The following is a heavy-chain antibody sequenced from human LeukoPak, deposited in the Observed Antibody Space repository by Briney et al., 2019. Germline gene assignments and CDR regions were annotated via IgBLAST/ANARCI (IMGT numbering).Heavy chain of an antibody. D-gene: IGHD3-22*01. CDR2: IKQDGSEK. Sequence: GGSLRLSCAASGFTFSSYWMSWVRQAPGKGLEWVANIKQDGSEKYYVDSVKGRFTISRDNAKNSLYLQMNSLRAEDTAVYYWARVFPYYYVISGYYLDYWGQGTLVTVSS. CDR1: GFTFSSYW. CDR3: ARVFPYYYVISGYYLDY. V-gene: IGHV3-7*01. J-gene: IGHJ4*02.